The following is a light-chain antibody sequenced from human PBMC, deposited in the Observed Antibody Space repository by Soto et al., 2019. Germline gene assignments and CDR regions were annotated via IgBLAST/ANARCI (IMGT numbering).Light chain of an antibody. V-gene: IGKV1-5*01. J-gene: IGKJ1*01. CDR1: HNIDTW. CDR2: DVS. CDR3: QQYHRYST. Sequence: DIQMTQSPSTLSASVGDRVTITCRSSHNIDTWLAWYQQKPGKAPKLLIYDVSTLDSGVPSRFSGSASGTEFTLTINNLESDDFATYYCQQYHRYSTFGQGTKVDIK.